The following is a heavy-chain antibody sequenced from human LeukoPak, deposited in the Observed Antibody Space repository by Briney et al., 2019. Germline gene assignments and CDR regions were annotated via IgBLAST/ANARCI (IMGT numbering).Heavy chain of an antibody. Sequence: PSETLSLTCTVSGGSISSYYWSWIRQPPGKGLEWIGYIYYSGSTNYNPSLKSRVTISLDTSKNQFSLKLSSVTAADTAVYYCARDGAHKNHYYSYYYMDVWGKGTTVTVSS. CDR2: IYYSGST. V-gene: IGHV4-59*01. J-gene: IGHJ6*03. CDR1: GGSISSYY. CDR3: ARDGAHKNHYYSYYYMDV. D-gene: IGHD3-16*01.